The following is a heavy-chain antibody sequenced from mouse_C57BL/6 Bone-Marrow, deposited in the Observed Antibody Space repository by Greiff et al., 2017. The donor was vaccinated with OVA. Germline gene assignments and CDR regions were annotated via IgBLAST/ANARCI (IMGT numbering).Heavy chain of an antibody. V-gene: IGHV1-64*01. Sequence: QVQLQQPGAELVKPGASVKLSCKASGYTFTSYWMHWVKQRPGQGLEWIGMIHPNSGSTNYNEKFKSKATLTVDKSSSTAYMELRSLTSEDSAVYYCARSDGDVGYWGQGTTLTVSS. D-gene: IGHD2-3*01. CDR3: ARSDGDVGY. CDR2: IHPNSGST. CDR1: GYTFTSYW. J-gene: IGHJ2*01.